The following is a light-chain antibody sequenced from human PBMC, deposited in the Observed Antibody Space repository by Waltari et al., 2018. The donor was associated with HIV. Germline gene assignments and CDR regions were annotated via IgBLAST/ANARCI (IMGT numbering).Light chain of an antibody. Sequence: DIQITQSPSSLSASVGDRITITYRASQSISSYLNWYQQKPGKAPKLLSHAASSLQSGVPSRFSGSGSGTDFTLTINSLQPEDFATYYCQQSYSAPETFGQGTKLEIK. CDR1: QSISSY. CDR3: QQSYSAPET. J-gene: IGKJ2*01. V-gene: IGKV1-39*01. CDR2: AAS.